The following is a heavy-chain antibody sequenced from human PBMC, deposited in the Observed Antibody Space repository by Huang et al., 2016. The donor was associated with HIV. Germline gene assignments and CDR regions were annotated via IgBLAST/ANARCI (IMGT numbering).Heavy chain of an antibody. V-gene: IGHV1-69*13. J-gene: IGHJ5*02. CDR3: TSGDPIVNWFDP. CDR1: GGTFSSYA. D-gene: IGHD3-16*02. CDR2: SIPIFSTV. Sequence: QVQLVQSGAEVKKPGSSVKVSCKASGGTFSSYALSWVRQAPGQGLEWMGGSIPIFSTVNYAQKFQGRVTITADESTTTAYMELNSLRSEDTAVYYCTSGDPIVNWFDPWGQGTLVTVSS.